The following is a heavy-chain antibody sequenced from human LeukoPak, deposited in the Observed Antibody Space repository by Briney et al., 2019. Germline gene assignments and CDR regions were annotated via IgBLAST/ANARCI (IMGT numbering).Heavy chain of an antibody. Sequence: SVKDSCKPSRGTFSSSTLSWVRHAPEQGLEWMGRIILILGIANYAQKFQGRVTVTADKSTSTAYMELSSLRSEDTGVYNCARALIVGATIGAFQHWGQGTLVTVSS. CDR1: RGTFSSST. CDR2: IILILGIA. V-gene: IGHV1-69*02. CDR3: ARALIVGATIGAFQH. J-gene: IGHJ1*01. D-gene: IGHD1-26*01.